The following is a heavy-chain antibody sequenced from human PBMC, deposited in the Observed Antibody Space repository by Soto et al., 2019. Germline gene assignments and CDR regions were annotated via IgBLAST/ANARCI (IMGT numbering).Heavy chain of an antibody. V-gene: IGHV2-5*02. CDR2: IYWDDDK. J-gene: IGHJ2*01. CDR3: AHRGGGIVDWYFDL. Sequence: QITLNESGPTLVKPTQTLTLTCTFSGFSLGTYGVGVGWIRQPPGKALEWLALIYWDDDKRYSPSLKSRLTIPRDTSERQVFLTLTSVDPVDTATYYCAHRGGGIVDWYFDLWGRGTQVIVSS. CDR1: GFSLGTYGVG. D-gene: IGHD1-26*01.